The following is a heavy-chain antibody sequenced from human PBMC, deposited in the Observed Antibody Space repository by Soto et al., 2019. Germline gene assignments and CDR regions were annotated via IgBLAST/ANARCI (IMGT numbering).Heavy chain of an antibody. V-gene: IGHV4-59*01. CDR3: ARSIRLSAGLFDY. D-gene: IGHD6-19*01. CDR2: IYYSGST. CDR1: GGSIGSYY. J-gene: IGHJ4*02. Sequence: SETLSLTCTVSGGSIGSYYWSWIRQPPGKGLEWIGYIYYSGSTNYNPSLKSRVTISVDTSKNQFSLKLSSVTAADTAVYYCARSIRLSAGLFDYWGQGTLVTVSS.